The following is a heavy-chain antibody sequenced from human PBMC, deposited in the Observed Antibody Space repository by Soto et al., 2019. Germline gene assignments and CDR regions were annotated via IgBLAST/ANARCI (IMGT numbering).Heavy chain of an antibody. Sequence: QVQLVQSGAEVKKPGASVKVSCKASGYTFTSYGISWVRQAPGQGLEWMGWISAYNGNTNYAQKLQGRGTMTTDTATSKAYMELRSLRSDDTAVYYCARSWLDIVGVVAARGLDYWGQGTLVTVSS. D-gene: IGHD2-15*01. CDR1: GYTFTSYG. J-gene: IGHJ4*02. CDR2: ISAYNGNT. V-gene: IGHV1-18*01. CDR3: ARSWLDIVGVVAARGLDY.